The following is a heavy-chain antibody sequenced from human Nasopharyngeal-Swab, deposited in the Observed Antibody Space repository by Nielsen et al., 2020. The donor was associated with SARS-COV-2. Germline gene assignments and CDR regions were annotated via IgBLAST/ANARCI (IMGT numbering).Heavy chain of an antibody. Sequence: WGSLRLCCAASGFTFSSNWMSWVRQAPGKALERVANIKQDGSEKYYVDSVKGRFTISRDNAKNSLYLQMNSLRAEATAVYYCARSRRYYYGSGAVSDYYYGMDVLGQGTTVTVSS. D-gene: IGHD3-10*01. J-gene: IGHJ6*02. CDR2: IKQDGSEK. CDR3: ARSRRYYYGSGAVSDYYYGMDV. CDR1: GFTFSSNW. V-gene: IGHV3-7*01.